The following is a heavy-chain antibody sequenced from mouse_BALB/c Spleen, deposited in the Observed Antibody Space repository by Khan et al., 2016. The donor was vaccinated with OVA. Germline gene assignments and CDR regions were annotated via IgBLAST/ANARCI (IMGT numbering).Heavy chain of an antibody. CDR2: INPTSGYT. Sequence: QVHVKQSGAELAKPGASVKMSCKASGYTFTSYWMHWIKQRPGQGLEWIGYINPTSGYTDSNQKFKDKATLTADNSSSTAYMQLSSLTSDDSAVDYCARDRIDYWGQGTALTVSA. CDR1: GYTFTSYW. J-gene: IGHJ2*01. V-gene: IGHV1-7*01. CDR3: ARDRIDY.